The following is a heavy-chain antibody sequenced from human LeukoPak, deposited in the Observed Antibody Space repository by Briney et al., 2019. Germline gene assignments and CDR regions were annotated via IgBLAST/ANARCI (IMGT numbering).Heavy chain of an antibody. CDR3: AKTVGYGSGSYFNWFDP. CDR2: IRYDGSNK. V-gene: IGHV3-30*02. D-gene: IGHD3-10*01. Sequence: PGGSLRLSCAASGFTFSSYAMHWVRQAPGKGLEWVAFIRYDGSNKYYADSVKGRFTISRDNSKNTLYLQMNSLRAEDTAVYYCAKTVGYGSGSYFNWFDPWGQGTLVTVSS. CDR1: GFTFSSYA. J-gene: IGHJ5*02.